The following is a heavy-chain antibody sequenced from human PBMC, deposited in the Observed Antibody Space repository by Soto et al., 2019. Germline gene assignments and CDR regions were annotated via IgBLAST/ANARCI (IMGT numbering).Heavy chain of an antibody. D-gene: IGHD3-10*01. CDR2: IDWDDDK. J-gene: IGHJ4*02. Sequence: SGPTLVNPTQTLTLTCTFSGFSLSTSGMCVSWIRQPPGKALEWLARIDWDDDKYYSKSLKTRLTISKDTSKNQVVLTMTNMDPVDTATYYCARSGSRITMVRGVIRSEGFDYWGQGTLVTVSS. CDR1: GFSLSTSGMC. CDR3: ARSGSRITMVRGVIRSEGFDY. V-gene: IGHV2-70*11.